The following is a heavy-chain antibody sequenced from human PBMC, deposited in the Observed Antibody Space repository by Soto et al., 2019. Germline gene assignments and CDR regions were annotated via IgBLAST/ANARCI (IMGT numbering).Heavy chain of an antibody. J-gene: IGHJ6*01. CDR1: GGSVSSYY. Sequence: QVPLQESGPRLVKPSETLSLTCTVSGGSVSSYYWSWVRQPPGKGLEWIGYIYYTGRTNYNPYLRSRVTLSVDTSKNQFSLELSSVAAADTAVYYCARASYCYYYGMDVWGQGTTVTLAS. CDR2: IYYTGRT. V-gene: IGHV4-59*02. CDR3: ARASYCYYYGMDV.